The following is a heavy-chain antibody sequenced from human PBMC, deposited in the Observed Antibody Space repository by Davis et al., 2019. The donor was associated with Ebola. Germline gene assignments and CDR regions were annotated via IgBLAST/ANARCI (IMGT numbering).Heavy chain of an antibody. CDR3: ARGQDFWSGYYYRVGYYGMDV. V-gene: IGHV3-11*01. Sequence: PGGSLRLSCAASGFTFSDYYMSWIRQAPGKGLEWVSYISSSGSTIYYADSVKGRFTISRDNAKNSLYLQMNSLRAEDTAVYYCARGQDFWSGYYYRVGYYGMDVWGKGTTVTVSS. D-gene: IGHD3-3*01. J-gene: IGHJ6*04. CDR1: GFTFSDYY. CDR2: ISSSGSTI.